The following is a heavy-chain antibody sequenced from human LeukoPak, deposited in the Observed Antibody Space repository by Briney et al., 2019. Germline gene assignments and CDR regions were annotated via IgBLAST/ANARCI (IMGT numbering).Heavy chain of an antibody. V-gene: IGHV3-30*04. CDR2: ISYDGSNK. D-gene: IGHD6-13*01. Sequence: GGSLRLSCAASGFTFSSYAMHWVRQAPGKGLEWVAVISYDGSNKYYADSVKGRFTISRDNSKNTLYLQMNSLRAEDTAVYYCARDGIAGSGVSRAAFDIWGQGTMVTVSS. J-gene: IGHJ3*02. CDR3: ARDGIAGSGVSRAAFDI. CDR1: GFTFSSYA.